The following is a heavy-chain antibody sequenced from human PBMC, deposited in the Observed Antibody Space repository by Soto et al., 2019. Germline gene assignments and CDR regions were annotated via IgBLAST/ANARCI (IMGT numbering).Heavy chain of an antibody. J-gene: IGHJ4*02. CDR1: GYTFANYY. CDR2: INPTGGST. V-gene: IGHV1-46*04. Sequence: ASVKVSCKASGYTFANYYIHWVRQAPGQGLEGMGIINPTGGSTNYAQKLQGRATLTMDTSTSTVYMQLSSLRFEDTAVYYCARDLAAGDYWGQGTLVTVSS. CDR3: ARDLAAGDY. D-gene: IGHD6-13*01.